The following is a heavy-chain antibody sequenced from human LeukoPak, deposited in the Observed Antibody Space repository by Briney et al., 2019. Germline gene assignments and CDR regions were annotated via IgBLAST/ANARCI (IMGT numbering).Heavy chain of an antibody. CDR3: SSATSMTTVTTDY. CDR2: ISYDEANT. Sequence: PGGSLRLSCAASGFTFSDYGMHWVRQAPGKGLEWLAVISYDEANTYYADPVKGRFTISRDNSKNTVFLQMNSLRVEDSAMYYCSSATSMTTVTTDYWGQGTLVTVSS. CDR1: GFTFSDYG. V-gene: IGHV3-30*03. J-gene: IGHJ4*02. D-gene: IGHD4-17*01.